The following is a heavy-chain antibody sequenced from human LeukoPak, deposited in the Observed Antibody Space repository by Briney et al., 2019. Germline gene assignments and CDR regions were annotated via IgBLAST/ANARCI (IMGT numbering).Heavy chain of an antibody. Sequence: SETLSLTCTVSGGSISSSSYYWGWIRQPPGKGLEWIGSIYYSGSTYYNPSLKSRVTISVDTSKNQFSLKLSSVTAADTAVYYCARGNSYGDYQIDYWGQGTLVTVSS. CDR3: ARGNSYGDYQIDY. V-gene: IGHV4-39*01. CDR2: IYYSGST. CDR1: GGSISSSSYY. D-gene: IGHD4-17*01. J-gene: IGHJ4*02.